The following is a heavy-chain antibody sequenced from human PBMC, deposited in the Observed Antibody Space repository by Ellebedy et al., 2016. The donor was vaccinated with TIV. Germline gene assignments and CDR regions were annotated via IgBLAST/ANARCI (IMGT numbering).Heavy chain of an antibody. D-gene: IGHD6-6*01. CDR3: AREYSSSSGRSLDY. V-gene: IGHV3-48*02. CDR1: GFSFSSYS. J-gene: IGHJ4*02. Sequence: GESLKISCAASGFSFSSYSMNWVRQAPGKGLEWVSYISSSSSTIYYADSVKGRFTISGDSAKNSLSLQMNSLRDEDTAVYYCAREYSSSSGRSLDYWGQGTLVTVSS. CDR2: ISSSSSTI.